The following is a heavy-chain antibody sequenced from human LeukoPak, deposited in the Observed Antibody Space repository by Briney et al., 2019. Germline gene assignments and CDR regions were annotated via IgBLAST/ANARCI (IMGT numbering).Heavy chain of an antibody. J-gene: IGHJ6*02. Sequence: SETLSLTCTVSSGSITNANYYWSWIRQPPGKGLEWIGYIYYSGSTNYNPSLKSRITISVDTSKNQFSLKLSSVTAADTAVYYCARRHGDYRNYYYYYGMDVWGQGTTVTVSS. V-gene: IGHV4-61*01. CDR3: ARRHGDYRNYYYYYGMDV. CDR2: IYYSGST. D-gene: IGHD4-17*01. CDR1: SGSITNANYY.